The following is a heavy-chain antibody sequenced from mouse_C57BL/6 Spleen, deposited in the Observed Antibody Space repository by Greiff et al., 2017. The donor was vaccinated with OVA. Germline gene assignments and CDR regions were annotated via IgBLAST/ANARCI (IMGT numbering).Heavy chain of an antibody. CDR2: IYPGNSDT. CDR1: GYTFTSYW. Sequence: VQLQQSGTVLARPGASVKMSCKTSGYTFTSYWMHWVKQRPGQGLEWIGAIYPGNSDTSYNQKFKGKAKLTAVTSASTAYMELSSLTNEDSAVYDFTRGNDYDGGYYFDYWGQGTTLTVSS. D-gene: IGHD2-4*01. CDR3: TRGNDYDGGYYFDY. V-gene: IGHV1-5*01. J-gene: IGHJ2*01.